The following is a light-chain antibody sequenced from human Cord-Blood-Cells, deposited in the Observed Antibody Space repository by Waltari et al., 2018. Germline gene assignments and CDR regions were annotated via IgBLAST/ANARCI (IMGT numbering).Light chain of an antibody. V-gene: IGKV3-11*01. Sequence: EIVLTQSPATLSLSPGERATRSCRASQSVSSYLAWYQQKPGQAPGLLIYDASNRATGIPARFSGSWSVTDFPLTISSLEPEDFAVYYCQQRSNWPTFGQGTKVEIK. CDR3: QQRSNWPT. J-gene: IGKJ1*01. CDR2: DAS. CDR1: QSVSSY.